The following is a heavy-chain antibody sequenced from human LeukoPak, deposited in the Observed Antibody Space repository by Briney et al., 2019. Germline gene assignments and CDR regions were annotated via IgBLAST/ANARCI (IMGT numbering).Heavy chain of an antibody. CDR2: ISAYNGNT. CDR1: GYTLTSYY. D-gene: IGHD6-19*01. J-gene: IGHJ4*02. CDR3: ARGDAVAGVFDY. Sequence: ASVKVSCKASGYTLTSYYITWVRQAPGQGLEWMGCISAYNGNTNYAQKLQGRVTMTTDTSTSTAYTELRSLRSDDTAVYYCARGDAVAGVFDYWGQGTLVTVSS. V-gene: IGHV1-18*01.